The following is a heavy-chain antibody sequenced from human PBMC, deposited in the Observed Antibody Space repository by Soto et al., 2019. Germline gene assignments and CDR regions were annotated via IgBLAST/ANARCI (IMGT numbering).Heavy chain of an antibody. CDR3: ARELYYGSGSPNWFDP. V-gene: IGHV4-34*01. Sequence: QVQLQQWGAGLLKPSETLSLTCAVYGGSFCGYYWSWIRQPPGKGLEWIGEINHSGSTNYNPSLKSRVTISVDTSKNQFSRKLSSVTAADTAVYYCARELYYGSGSPNWFDPWGQGTLVTVSS. CDR1: GGSFCGYY. CDR2: INHSGST. D-gene: IGHD3-10*01. J-gene: IGHJ5*02.